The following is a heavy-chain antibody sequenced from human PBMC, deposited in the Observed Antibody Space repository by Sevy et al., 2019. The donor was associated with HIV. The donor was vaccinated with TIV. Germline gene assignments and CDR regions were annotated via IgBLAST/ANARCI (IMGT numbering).Heavy chain of an antibody. CDR3: ARGVGYDFWSGYYENDYYYYGMDV. V-gene: IGHV4-59*01. D-gene: IGHD3-3*01. Sequence: SEILSLTCTVSGGSISSYYWSWIRQPPGKGLEWIGYIYYSGSTNYNPSLKSRVTISVDTSKNQFSLKLSSVTAADTAVYYCARGVGYDFWSGYYENDYYYYGMDVWGQGTTVTVSS. CDR1: GGSISSYY. J-gene: IGHJ6*01. CDR2: IYYSGST.